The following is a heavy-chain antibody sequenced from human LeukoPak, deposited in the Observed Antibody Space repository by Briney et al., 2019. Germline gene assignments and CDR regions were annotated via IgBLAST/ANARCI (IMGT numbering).Heavy chain of an antibody. J-gene: IGHJ5*02. CDR1: GYTFTGYY. Sequence: ASVKVSCKASGYTFTGYYMHWVRQAPGQGLGWMGWINPNSGGTNYAQKFQGRVTMTRDTSISTAYMELSRLRSEDTAVYYCARSPKGYYYDSSGYFPWGQGTLVTVSS. D-gene: IGHD3-22*01. CDR3: ARSPKGYYYDSSGYFP. V-gene: IGHV1-2*02. CDR2: INPNSGGT.